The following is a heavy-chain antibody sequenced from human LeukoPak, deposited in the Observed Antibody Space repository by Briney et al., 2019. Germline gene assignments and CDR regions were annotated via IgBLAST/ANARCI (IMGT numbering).Heavy chain of an antibody. CDR2: TYYRSKWYN. CDR1: GGSVSSNSAV. J-gene: IGHJ3*02. Sequence: SQTLSLTCAISGGSVSSNSAVWNWIRQSPSRGLEWLGRTYYRSKWYNEYAVSVKSRITINPDTSKNQFSLQLNSVTPEDTAVYYCARDTGAAISTFDIWGQGTVVTVSS. V-gene: IGHV6-1*01. D-gene: IGHD5-12*01. CDR3: ARDTGAAISTFDI.